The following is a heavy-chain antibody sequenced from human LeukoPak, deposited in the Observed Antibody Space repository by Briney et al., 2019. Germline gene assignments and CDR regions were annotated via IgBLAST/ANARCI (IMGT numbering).Heavy chain of an antibody. CDR2: ISGSGGST. Sequence: PGGSLRLSCAASGLTFSSYAMSWVRQAPGKGLEWVSAISGSGGSTYYADSVKGRFTISRDNSKNTLYLQMNSLRAEDTAVYYCAKHPGYSYGPFDYWGQGTLVTVSS. J-gene: IGHJ4*02. D-gene: IGHD5-18*01. V-gene: IGHV3-23*01. CDR1: GLTFSSYA. CDR3: AKHPGYSYGPFDY.